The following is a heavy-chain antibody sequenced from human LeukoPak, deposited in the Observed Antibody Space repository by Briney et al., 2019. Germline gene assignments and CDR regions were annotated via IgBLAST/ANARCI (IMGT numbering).Heavy chain of an antibody. Sequence: GASVKVSCKASGYTFTRYYVHWVRQAPGQGLEWMGWMNPKSGGTNYAQKFQARVTMNRDTSISTAYMALSRLRFDHTALYYCARSPDILTGEKFDYWGQGTLVTVSS. J-gene: IGHJ4*02. CDR2: MNPKSGGT. CDR1: GYTFTRYY. D-gene: IGHD3-9*01. CDR3: ARSPDILTGEKFDY. V-gene: IGHV1-2*02.